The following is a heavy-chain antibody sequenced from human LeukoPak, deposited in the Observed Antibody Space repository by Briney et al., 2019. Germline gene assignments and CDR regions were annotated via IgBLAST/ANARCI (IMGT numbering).Heavy chain of an antibody. CDR1: GYTFTSYD. D-gene: IGHD1-1*01. Sequence: GASVKVSCKSSGYTFTSYDIDWVRPSTGQGLGWGGGTNPNSGNTGYAQKFQGRVTMTRKPSISTAYMELSSLRSEDTAVYYCASKGGELERPFDYWGQGTLVSVSS. CDR3: ASKGGELERPFDY. J-gene: IGHJ4*02. CDR2: TNPNSGNT. V-gene: IGHV1-8*01.